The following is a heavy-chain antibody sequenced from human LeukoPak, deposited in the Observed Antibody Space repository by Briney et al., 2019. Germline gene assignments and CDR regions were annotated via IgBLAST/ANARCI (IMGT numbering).Heavy chain of an antibody. CDR2: ISGSGGST. Sequence: GGSLRLSCAASGFTFSGYAMSWFRQAPGKGLEWVSAISGSGGSTYYADSVKGRFTISRDNSKNMLYLQMNSLRAEDTAVYYCAKDQVGATDDYWGQGTLVTVSS. CDR1: GFTFSGYA. D-gene: IGHD1-26*01. CDR3: AKDQVGATDDY. V-gene: IGHV3-23*01. J-gene: IGHJ4*02.